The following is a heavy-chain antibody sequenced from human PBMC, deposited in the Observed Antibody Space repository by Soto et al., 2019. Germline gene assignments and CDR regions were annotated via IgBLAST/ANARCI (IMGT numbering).Heavy chain of an antibody. J-gene: IGHJ3*02. CDR2: ISSSSSYI. Sequence: PGGSLRLSCAASGFTFSSYSMNFVRHAPGKGLEWVSSISSSSSYIYYADSVKCRFTISRDNAKNSLYLQMNRLRDEGTAVYYCERDLYYGSGAFDIWGQGTMVTVSS. CDR3: ERDLYYGSGAFDI. D-gene: IGHD4-17*01. V-gene: IGHV3-21*01. CDR1: GFTFSSYS.